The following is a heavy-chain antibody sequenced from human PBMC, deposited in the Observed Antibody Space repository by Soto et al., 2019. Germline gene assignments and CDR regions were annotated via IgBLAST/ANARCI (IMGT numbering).Heavy chain of an antibody. J-gene: IGHJ6*02. D-gene: IGHD2-15*01. Sequence: VQLVESGGGLVQPGRSLRLSCAASGFTFDDYAMHWVRQSPGKGLEWVSGINWNSGSLGYADSVKGRFTISRDNAKNSLYLQMNSLRVEDTDLYYCAKVVVAATQPQYYYYGMDVWGRGTTVTVSS. V-gene: IGHV3-9*01. CDR1: GFTFDDYA. CDR3: AKVVVAATQPQYYYYGMDV. CDR2: INWNSGSL.